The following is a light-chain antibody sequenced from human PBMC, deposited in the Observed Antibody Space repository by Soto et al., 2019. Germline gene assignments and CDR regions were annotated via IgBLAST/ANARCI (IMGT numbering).Light chain of an antibody. CDR1: SSDVGGFGF. CDR3: CSYAGSYTVV. CDR2: DVG. J-gene: IGLJ2*01. Sequence: QSALIQPRSVSGSPGQSVTISCTGTSSDVGGFGFVSWYQQYPGKAPQLMIYDVGKRPSGVPDRFSGSKSGNTASLTISGLQAEDEAHYYCCSYAGSYTVVFGGGTKLTVL. V-gene: IGLV2-11*01.